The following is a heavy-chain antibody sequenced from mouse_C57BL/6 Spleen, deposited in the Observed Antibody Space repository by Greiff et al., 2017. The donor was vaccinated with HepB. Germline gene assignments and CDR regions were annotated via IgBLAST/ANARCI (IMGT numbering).Heavy chain of an antibody. Sequence: QVQLQQPGAELVRPGTSVKLSCKASGYTFTSYWMHWVKQRPGQGLEWIGVIDPSDSYTNYNQKFKGKATLTVDTSTSTAHMQLSSLTSEDSAVYYCARETSSTMITGYYFGNWGKGTTLTVSS. J-gene: IGHJ2*01. CDR2: IDPSDSYT. CDR1: GYTFTSYW. CDR3: ARETSSTMITGYYFGN. D-gene: IGHD2-4*01. V-gene: IGHV1-59*01.